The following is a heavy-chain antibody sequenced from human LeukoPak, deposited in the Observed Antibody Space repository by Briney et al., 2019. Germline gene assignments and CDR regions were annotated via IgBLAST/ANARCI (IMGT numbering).Heavy chain of an antibody. V-gene: IGHV1-3*01. CDR1: GYTFTSYA. Sequence: GASVKVSCKASGYTFTSYAMHWVRQAPGQRLEWMGWINAGNGNTKYSQKFQGRVTITRDTSASTAYMELSSLRSEDTAVYYCARAPPGYRDRNWFDTWGQGTLVTVSS. CDR2: INAGNGNT. J-gene: IGHJ5*02. D-gene: IGHD5-18*01. CDR3: ARAPPGYRDRNWFDT.